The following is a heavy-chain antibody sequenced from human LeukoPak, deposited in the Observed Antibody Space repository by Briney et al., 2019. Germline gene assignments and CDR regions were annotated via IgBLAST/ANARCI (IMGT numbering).Heavy chain of an antibody. D-gene: IGHD6-19*01. Sequence: ASVKVSCKHAGYTVTSYGFSWVRQAAGQGREGMGWISAYNGDTEYAQNFQGRVNLTTDTSTRTACCELTSLESDDKAGYFCSRDSRIAVPGTGTRFDLWGQGTLAPVSS. CDR1: GYTVTSYG. V-gene: IGHV1-18*01. CDR3: SRDSRIAVPGTGTRFDL. J-gene: IGHJ5*02. CDR2: ISAYNGDT.